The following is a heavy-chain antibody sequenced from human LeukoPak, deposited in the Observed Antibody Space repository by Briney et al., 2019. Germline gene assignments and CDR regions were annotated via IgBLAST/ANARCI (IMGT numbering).Heavy chain of an antibody. CDR3: TSLSR. Sequence: GGSLRLSCTASEFTFGDYAMSWVRQAPGKGLEWVGFIRSKAYGGTTEYAASVKGRFTISRDDSKSIAYLQMNSLKTEDTAVYYCTSLSRWGQGTLVTVSS. J-gene: IGHJ4*02. V-gene: IGHV3-49*04. CDR2: IRSKAYGGTT. CDR1: EFTFGDYA. D-gene: IGHD3-3*02.